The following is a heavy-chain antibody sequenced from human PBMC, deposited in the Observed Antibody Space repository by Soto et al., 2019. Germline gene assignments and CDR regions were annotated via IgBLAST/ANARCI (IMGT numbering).Heavy chain of an antibody. CDR3: ARGQVAVADYGMYV. CDR2: ISAYNGNT. CDR1: CYTFTSYV. J-gene: IGHJ6*02. Sequence: ASVKVSFKASCYTFTSYVASWMPQAPGQGLKGIGWISAYNGNTNYAQKLQGRVTMTTDTSTSTAYMELRSLRSDDTAVYYCARGQVAVADYGMYVWSQGTRSTVSS. D-gene: IGHD6-19*01. V-gene: IGHV1-18*01.